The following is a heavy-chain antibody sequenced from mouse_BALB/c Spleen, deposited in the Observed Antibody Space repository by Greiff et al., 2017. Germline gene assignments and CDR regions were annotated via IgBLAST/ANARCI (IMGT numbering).Heavy chain of an antibody. CDR2: INSNGGST. V-gene: IGHV5-6-3*01. CDR1: GFTFSSYG. Sequence: DVMLVESGGGLVQPGGSLKLSCAASGFTFSSYGMSWVRQTPDKRLELVATINSNGGSTYYPDSVKGRFTISRDNAKNTLYLQMSSLKSEDTAMYYCARGGYGEGYYAMDYWGQGTSVTVSS. J-gene: IGHJ4*01. CDR3: ARGGYGEGYYAMDY. D-gene: IGHD3-1*01.